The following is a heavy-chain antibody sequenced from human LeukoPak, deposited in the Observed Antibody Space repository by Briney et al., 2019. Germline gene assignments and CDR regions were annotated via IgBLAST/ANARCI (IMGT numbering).Heavy chain of an antibody. D-gene: IGHD3-22*01. Sequence: SETLSLTCTVSGGSISSYYWSWIRQPPGKGLEWIGYIYYSGSTNYNPSLKSRVTISVETSKNEFSLKLRSVTAADTAVYYCARGQVHYDSSGHSYDYWGQGTLVTVSS. V-gene: IGHV4-59*01. J-gene: IGHJ4*02. CDR2: IYYSGST. CDR1: GGSISSYY. CDR3: ARGQVHYDSSGHSYDY.